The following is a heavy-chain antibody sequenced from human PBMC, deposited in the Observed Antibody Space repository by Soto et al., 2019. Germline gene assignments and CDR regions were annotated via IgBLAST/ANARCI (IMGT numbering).Heavy chain of an antibody. D-gene: IGHD3-22*01. Sequence: VQLVQSGAEVRKPGASVKVSCEASGYTFTDYYLHWVRQAPGQGLEWLGRIHPNSGDTNYAQKFQGRVTMTIDTSIIKVYMELNRLTPDDKAVYFCARDRPTCIDRESYYWGQGTLVTVSS. CDR1: GYTFTDYY. J-gene: IGHJ4*02. CDR3: ARDRPTCIDRESYY. V-gene: IGHV1-2*06. CDR2: IHPNSGDT.